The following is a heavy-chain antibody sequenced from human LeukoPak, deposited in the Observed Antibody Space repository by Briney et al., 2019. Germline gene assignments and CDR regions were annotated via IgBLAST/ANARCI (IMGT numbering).Heavy chain of an antibody. V-gene: IGHV1-2*02. CDR3: ARDRVTMVRGAILQYYGMGV. CDR2: INPNSGGT. CDR1: GYTFTGYY. Sequence: ASVKVSCKASGYTFTGYYMHWVRQAPGQGLEWMGWINPNSGGTNYAQKVQGRVTMTRDTSISTAHMELSRLRSDDTAVYYCARDRVTMVRGAILQYYGMGVWGQGTGVTVSS. D-gene: IGHD3-10*01. J-gene: IGHJ6*02.